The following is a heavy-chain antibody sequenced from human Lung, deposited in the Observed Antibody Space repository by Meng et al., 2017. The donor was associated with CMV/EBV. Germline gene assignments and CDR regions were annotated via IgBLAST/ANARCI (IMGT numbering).Heavy chain of an antibody. D-gene: IGHD3-22*01. CDR2: ISGGGDNT. Sequence: SXTGSGFTFRNCAMSWVRQAPGKGLEFVSSISGGGDNTYYTDSVKGRFIISRDNSKNTLYLQMDSLRAEDTALYYCAKGENYFDSSGLDYWGQGXQVTVSS. V-gene: IGHV3-23*01. CDR1: GFTFRNCA. J-gene: IGHJ4*02. CDR3: AKGENYFDSSGLDY.